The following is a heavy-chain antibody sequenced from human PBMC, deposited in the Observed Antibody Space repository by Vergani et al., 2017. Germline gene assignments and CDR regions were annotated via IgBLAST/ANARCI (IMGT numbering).Heavy chain of an antibody. V-gene: IGHV3-33*01. CDR3: ARDVVDTSGAPAAGY. Sequence: QVQLVESGGGVVQPGRSLRLSCAASGFTFSSYGMHWVRQAPGKGLEWVAVIWYDGSNTYYADSVKGRFTISRDNSKNTLYLQMNSLRAEDTAVDYCARDVVDTSGAPAAGYWGQGTLVTVSS. CDR1: GFTFSSYG. CDR2: IWYDGSNT. D-gene: IGHD5-18*01. J-gene: IGHJ4*02.